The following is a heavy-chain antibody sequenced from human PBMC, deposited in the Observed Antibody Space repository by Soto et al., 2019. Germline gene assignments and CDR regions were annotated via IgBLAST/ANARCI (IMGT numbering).Heavy chain of an antibody. Sequence: QVQLQESGPGLVKASQTLSLTCNVSGGSISSGGYYWTWIRQHPGKGLEWIGNIHHCGSTFYNPSLKSRVSISVDTSKNLFSLKRSSVPAADTAVYFCVRGVLSWGQGTLVTVSS. CDR2: IHHCGST. V-gene: IGHV4-31*03. CDR1: GGSISSGGYY. CDR3: VRGVLS. J-gene: IGHJ1*01. D-gene: IGHD3-10*01.